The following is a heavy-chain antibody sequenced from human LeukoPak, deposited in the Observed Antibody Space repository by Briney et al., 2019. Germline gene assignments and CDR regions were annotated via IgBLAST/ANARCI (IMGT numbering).Heavy chain of an antibody. V-gene: IGHV3-23*01. D-gene: IGHD4-11*01. CDR3: AKGSDAVTTVHFDY. CDR1: GFTFSSYA. J-gene: IGHJ4*02. Sequence: GGSLRLSCAASGFTFSSYAMSWVRQAPGKGLEWVSAISGSGGSTYYADSVKGRLTISRDNSKNTLYLQMNSLRAEDTAVYYCAKGSDAVTTVHFDYWGQGTLVTVSS. CDR2: ISGSGGST.